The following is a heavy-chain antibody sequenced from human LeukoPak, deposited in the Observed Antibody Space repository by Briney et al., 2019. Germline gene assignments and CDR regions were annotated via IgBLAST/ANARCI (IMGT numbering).Heavy chain of an antibody. CDR2: LSGSGGST. CDR3: AKDGSPEMATIPVDY. CDR1: GFTVSSYA. V-gene: IGHV3-23*01. D-gene: IGHD5-24*01. J-gene: IGHJ4*02. Sequence: GGSLRLSCAASGFTVSSYAMSWVRQAPGKGLEWVSALSGSGGSTYYAGSVKGRFTISRDNSKNTLYLQMNSLRAEDTAVYYCAKDGSPEMATIPVDYWGQGTLVTVSS.